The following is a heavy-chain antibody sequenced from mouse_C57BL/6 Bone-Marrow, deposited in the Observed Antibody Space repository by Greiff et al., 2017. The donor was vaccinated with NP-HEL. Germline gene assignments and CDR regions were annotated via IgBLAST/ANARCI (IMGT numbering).Heavy chain of an antibody. V-gene: IGHV1-64*01. J-gene: IGHJ4*01. CDR3: ARSNYDYDRENRPYAMDY. D-gene: IGHD2-4*01. CDR2: IHPNSGST. CDR1: GYTFTSYW. Sequence: VQLQQPGAELVKPGASVKLSCKASGYTFTSYWMHWVKQRPGQGLEWIGMIHPNSGSTNYNEKFKSKATLTVDKSSSTAYMQLSSLTSEDSAVYYCARSNYDYDRENRPYAMDYWGQGTSVPVSS.